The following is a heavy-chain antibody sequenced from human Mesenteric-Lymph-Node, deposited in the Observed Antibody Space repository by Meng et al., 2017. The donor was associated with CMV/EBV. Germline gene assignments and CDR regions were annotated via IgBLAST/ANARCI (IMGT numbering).Heavy chain of an antibody. CDR3: ARVACSSASCYTWFDS. CDR1: GYSFTSHY. J-gene: IGHJ5*01. Sequence: ASVKVSCKSSGYSFTSHYMHWVRQAPGQGLQWMGVINPSTAKTGNAQKFQGRVTMTIERSTSTVYMGLSSLTSEDTAVYYCARVACSSASCYTWFDSWGQGTLVTVSS. V-gene: IGHV1-46*01. D-gene: IGHD2-2*02. CDR2: INPSTAKT.